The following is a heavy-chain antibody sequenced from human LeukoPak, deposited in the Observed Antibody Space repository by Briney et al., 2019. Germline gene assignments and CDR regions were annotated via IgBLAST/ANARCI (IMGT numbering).Heavy chain of an antibody. CDR2: ITSGGDYI. D-gene: IGHD6-13*01. CDR1: GFTFNTFN. Sequence: GGSLRLSCAASGFTFNTFNMNWVRQAPGKGLEWVSSITSGGDYIYYADSVKGRFTTSRDNAKNSLYLQMNSLRAEDTAVYYCARVSYRYSSSWSNYFDYWGQGTLVTVSS. V-gene: IGHV3-21*01. CDR3: ARVSYRYSSSWSNYFDY. J-gene: IGHJ4*02.